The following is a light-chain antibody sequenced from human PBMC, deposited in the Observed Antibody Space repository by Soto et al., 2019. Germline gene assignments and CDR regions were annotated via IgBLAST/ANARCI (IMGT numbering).Light chain of an antibody. Sequence: QSVLTQPPSASGTPGQRVTISCSGGSSNIGRDYVYWFQQLPGTAPKLLIYTNNQRPSGVPDRFSGSKSGTSASLAISGLRSEDEADYCCAAWDDILSAWVFGGGTKLTVL. V-gene: IGLV1-47*02. CDR3: AAWDDILSAWV. CDR2: TNN. J-gene: IGLJ3*02. CDR1: SSNIGRDY.